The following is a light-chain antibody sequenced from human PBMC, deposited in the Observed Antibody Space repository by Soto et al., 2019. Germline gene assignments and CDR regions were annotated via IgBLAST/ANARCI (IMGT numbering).Light chain of an antibody. CDR2: EVN. V-gene: IGLV2-14*01. Sequence: QSVLTEPGSVSGSPAESTAISYTGTSSDVAFYNHVSWYQQHPGKAPKLLIYEVNNRPSGVSHRFSGSKSGNTASLTISGLQAEDEADYYCSSFASTHTYVFGTGTKVTVL. CDR3: SSFASTHTYV. CDR1: SSDVAFYNH. J-gene: IGLJ1*01.